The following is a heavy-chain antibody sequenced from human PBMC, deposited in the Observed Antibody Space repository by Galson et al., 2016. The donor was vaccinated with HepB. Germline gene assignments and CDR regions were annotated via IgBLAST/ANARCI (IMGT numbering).Heavy chain of an antibody. J-gene: IGHJ4*02. V-gene: IGHV3-21*03. CDR1: RFTFTRYS. D-gene: IGHD2-15*01. CDR2: ISSSSTYI. Sequence: SLRLSCATSRFTFTRYSMYWVRQAPGKGLEWISSISSSSTYIYYADSVKGRFTVSRDNAETALYWQMNNLSDEDTGVYYCSRYSAYWGQGTLVTVSS. CDR3: SRYSAY.